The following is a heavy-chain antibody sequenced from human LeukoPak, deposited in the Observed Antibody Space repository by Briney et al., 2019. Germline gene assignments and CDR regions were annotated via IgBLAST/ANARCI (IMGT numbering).Heavy chain of an antibody. CDR1: GFTFSSYW. CDR3: ARDTMVRGVMGYYGKDV. V-gene: IGHV3-21*01. D-gene: IGHD3-10*01. J-gene: IGHJ6*02. CDR2: ISSSSSYI. Sequence: PGGSLRLSCAASGFTFSSYWMSWVRQAPGKGLEWVSSISSSSSYIYYADSVKGRFTISRDNAKNSLYLQMNSLRAEDTAVYYCARDTMVRGVMGYYGKDVWGQGTTVTVSS.